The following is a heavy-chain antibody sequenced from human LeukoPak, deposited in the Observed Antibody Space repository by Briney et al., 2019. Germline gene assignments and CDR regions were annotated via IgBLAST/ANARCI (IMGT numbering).Heavy chain of an antibody. CDR2: MNPNSGNT. CDR1: GYTFTSYD. CDR3: ARGRITIFGVVIISYYGMDV. D-gene: IGHD3-3*01. J-gene: IGHJ6*02. Sequence: GASVKVSCKASGYTFTSYDINWVRRATGQGLEWMGWMNPNSGNTGYAQKFQGRVTMTRNTSISTAYMELSSLRSEDTAVYYCARGRITIFGVVIISYYGMDVWGQGTTVTVSS. V-gene: IGHV1-8*01.